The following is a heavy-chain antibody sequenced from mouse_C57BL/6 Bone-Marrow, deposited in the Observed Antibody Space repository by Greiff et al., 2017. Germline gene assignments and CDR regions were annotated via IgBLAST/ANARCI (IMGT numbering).Heavy chain of an antibody. Sequence: DVQLQESGGDLVKPGGSLKLSCAASGFTFSSYGMSWVRQTPDKRLEWVATISSGGSYTYYPDSVQGRFTISRDNAKNTLYLQMSSLKSEDTAMYYCAREPTIVTTVFYWYFDVWGTGTTVTVSS. V-gene: IGHV5-6*01. CDR2: ISSGGSYT. J-gene: IGHJ1*03. CDR1: GFTFSSYG. D-gene: IGHD2-5*01. CDR3: AREPTIVTTVFYWYFDV.